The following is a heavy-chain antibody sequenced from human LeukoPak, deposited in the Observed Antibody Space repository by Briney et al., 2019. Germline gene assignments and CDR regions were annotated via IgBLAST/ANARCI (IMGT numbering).Heavy chain of an antibody. J-gene: IGHJ6*03. CDR1: GGTFSSYA. CDR2: IIPIFGTA. CDR3: ARGKYSSSWYPYYYYYMDV. V-gene: IGHV1-69*05. Sequence: GASVKVSCKASGGTFSSYAISWVRQAPGQGLEWMGGIIPIFGTANYAQKFQGRVTITTDESTSTAYMELSSLRSEDTAVYYCARGKYSSSWYPYYYYYMDVWGKGTTVTVSS. D-gene: IGHD6-13*01.